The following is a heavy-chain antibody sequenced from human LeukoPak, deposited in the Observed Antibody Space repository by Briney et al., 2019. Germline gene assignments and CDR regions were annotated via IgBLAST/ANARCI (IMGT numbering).Heavy chain of an antibody. CDR1: GYTFTGYY. J-gene: IGHJ6*03. Sequence: ASVKVSCKASGYTFTGYYMHWVRQAPGQGLEWMGWINPNSGGTNYAQKFQGRVTMTRDTSISTAYMELSRLRSDDTAVYYCARDGGGYSSSWYVHYYYYMDVWGKGTTVTVSS. CDR3: ARDGGGYSSSWYVHYYYYMDV. CDR2: INPNSGGT. V-gene: IGHV1-2*02. D-gene: IGHD6-13*01.